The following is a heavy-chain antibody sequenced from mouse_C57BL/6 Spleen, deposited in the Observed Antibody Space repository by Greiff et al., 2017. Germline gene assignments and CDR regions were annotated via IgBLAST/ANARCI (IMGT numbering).Heavy chain of an antibody. CDR1: GFTFSNYW. CDR2: IRLKSDNYAT. D-gene: IGHD2-4*01. Sequence: EVMLVESGGGLVQPGGSMKLSCVASGFTFSNYWMNWVRQSPEKGLEWVAQIRLKSDNYATHYAESVKGRFTISRDDSKSSVYLQMNNLRAEDTGIYYCKNYDYDVGDYAMDYWGQGTSVTVSS. CDR3: KNYDYDVGDYAMDY. J-gene: IGHJ4*01. V-gene: IGHV6-3*01.